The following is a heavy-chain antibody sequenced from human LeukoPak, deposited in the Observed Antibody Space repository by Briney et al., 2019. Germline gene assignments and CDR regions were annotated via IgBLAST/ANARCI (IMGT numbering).Heavy chain of an antibody. V-gene: IGHV1-69*13. J-gene: IGHJ4*02. CDR3: ASQRDYDFWSGYYSSLDY. CDR2: IIPIFGTA. Sequence: SVKVSCKASGGTFSSYAISWVRQAPGQGLEWMGGIIPIFGTANYAQKFQGRVTIAADESTSTAYMELSSLRSEDTAVYYCASQRDYDFWSGYYSSLDYWGQETLVTVSS. CDR1: GGTFSSYA. D-gene: IGHD3-3*01.